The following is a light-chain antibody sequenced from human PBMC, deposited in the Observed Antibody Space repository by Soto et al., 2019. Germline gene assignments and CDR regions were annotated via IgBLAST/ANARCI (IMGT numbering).Light chain of an antibody. V-gene: IGKV3-15*01. Sequence: EILLTQSPCTLSLSAEERSTLSCMASQSVSSNLAWYQHKPGQAPRLLVYGASTRATGIPVRFSGSGSGTEFTLTINSLQSEDFAVYYCQQYNKWPPATFGQGTRLEIK. CDR1: QSVSSN. CDR2: GAS. CDR3: QQYNKWPPAT. J-gene: IGKJ5*01.